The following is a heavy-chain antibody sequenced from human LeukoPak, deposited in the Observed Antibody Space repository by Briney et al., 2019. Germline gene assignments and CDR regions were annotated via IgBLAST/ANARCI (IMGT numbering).Heavy chain of an antibody. V-gene: IGHV1-18*01. CDR3: ARDTDTGNYYGSGSYYSPPGY. CDR2: ISAYNGNT. D-gene: IGHD3-10*01. J-gene: IGHJ4*02. CDR1: GYTFTSYG. Sequence: ASVKVFCKASGYTFTSYGISWVRQAPGQGLEWMGRISAYNGNTNYAQKLQGRVTMTTDTSTSTAYMELRSLRSDDTAVYYCARDTDTGNYYGSGSYYSPPGYWGQGTLVTVSS.